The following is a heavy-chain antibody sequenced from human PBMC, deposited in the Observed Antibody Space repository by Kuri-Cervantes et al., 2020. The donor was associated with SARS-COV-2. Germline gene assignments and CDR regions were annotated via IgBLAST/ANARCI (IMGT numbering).Heavy chain of an antibody. J-gene: IGHJ4*02. D-gene: IGHD6-19*01. CDR2: IIPILGIA. CDR3: ASGAVADLFDY. CDR1: GGTFSSYT. V-gene: IGHV1-69*02. Sequence: SVKVSCKASGGTFSSYTISWVRQAPGQGLEWMGRIIPILGIANYAQKFQGRVTITADKSTSTACMELSSLRSEDTDVYYCASGAVADLFDYWGQGTLVTVSS.